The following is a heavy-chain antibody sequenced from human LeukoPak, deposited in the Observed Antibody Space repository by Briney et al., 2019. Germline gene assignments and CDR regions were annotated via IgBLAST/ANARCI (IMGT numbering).Heavy chain of an antibody. CDR1: GFTFSDYY. CDR3: ARGGYCSGGSCYSPYYYYGMDV. J-gene: IGHJ6*02. V-gene: IGHV3-11*01. CDR2: ISSSGSTI. D-gene: IGHD2-15*01. Sequence: GGSLRLSCAASGFTFSDYYMSWIRQAPGKGLEWVSYISSSGSTIYYADSVKGRFTISRDNAKNSLYLQMNSLRAEDTAVYYCARGGYCSGGSCYSPYYYYGMDVWGQGTTVTVSS.